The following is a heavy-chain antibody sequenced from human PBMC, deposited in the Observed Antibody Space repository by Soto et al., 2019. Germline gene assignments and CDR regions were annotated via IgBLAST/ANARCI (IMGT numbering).Heavy chain of an antibody. D-gene: IGHD6-13*01. CDR3: AKYAIASIAAAGSEYYFDY. Sequence: GGSLRLSCAASGFTFSSYWMSWVRQAPGKGLEWVANIKQDGSEKYYVDSVKGRFTISRDNSKNTLYLQMNSLRAEDTAVYYCAKYAIASIAAAGSEYYFDYWGQGTLVTVSS. CDR1: GFTFSSYW. J-gene: IGHJ4*02. CDR2: IKQDGSEK. V-gene: IGHV3-7*03.